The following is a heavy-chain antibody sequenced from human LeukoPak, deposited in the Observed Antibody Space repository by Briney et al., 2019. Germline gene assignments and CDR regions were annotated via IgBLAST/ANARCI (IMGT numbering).Heavy chain of an antibody. J-gene: IGHJ4*02. CDR2: ISGSGGST. D-gene: IGHD2-15*01. CDR1: GLTFSSYA. CDR3: AKGIVVMVGATPSWGYFDY. V-gene: IGHV3-23*01. Sequence: GGSLRLSCAASGLTFSSYAMSWVRQAPGKGLEWVSAISGSGGSTYYADSVKGRFTISRDNSKNTLYLQMNSLRAEDTAVYYCAKGIVVMVGATPSWGYFDYWGQGSLVTVSS.